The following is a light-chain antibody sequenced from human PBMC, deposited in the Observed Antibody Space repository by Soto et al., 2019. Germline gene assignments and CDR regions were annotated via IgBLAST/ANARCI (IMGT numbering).Light chain of an antibody. CDR2: GAS. J-gene: IGKJ1*01. Sequence: DIVLTQSPGTLSLSPAERAPLSXXASQSVSSNYLAWYQQKPGQAPRXVIYGASTRATGVPDRFSGSGSGTDFTLTISRLEPEDFAVYHCQQYGSLSWTFGQGTKVDIK. CDR1: QSVSSNY. CDR3: QQYGSLSWT. V-gene: IGKV3-20*01.